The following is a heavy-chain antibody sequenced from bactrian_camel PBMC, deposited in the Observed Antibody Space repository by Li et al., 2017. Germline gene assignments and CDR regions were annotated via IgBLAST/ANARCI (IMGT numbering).Heavy chain of an antibody. CDR2: INRDGTSI. CDR1: GFAFSRYG. J-gene: IGHJ4*01. Sequence: VQLVESGGGLVQPGGSLRLPCAASGFAFSRYGMRWDRQAPGKGLEWVSTINRDGTSIDYIDSVKGRFTISRDNAKNTLYLQLNNLKTEDTAMYYCTVVYTGARGQGTQVTVS. V-gene: IGHV3S40*01. CDR3: TVVYTGA. D-gene: IGHD2*01.